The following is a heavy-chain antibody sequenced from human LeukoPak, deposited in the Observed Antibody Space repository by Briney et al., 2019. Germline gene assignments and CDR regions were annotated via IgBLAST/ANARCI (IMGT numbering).Heavy chain of an antibody. J-gene: IGHJ4*02. CDR3: AREILGSGSYPDF. V-gene: IGHV3-33*01. Sequence: QSGGSLRLSCAASGFSFNTYAMLWVRQAPGQGLEWVALIWHDGSHKFYSNSVRGQFTISRDNSKNTVYLQMNNLRPEDTAVYYCAREILGSGSYPDFWGQGTLVTVSS. CDR2: IWHDGSHK. D-gene: IGHD3-10*01. CDR1: GFSFNTYA.